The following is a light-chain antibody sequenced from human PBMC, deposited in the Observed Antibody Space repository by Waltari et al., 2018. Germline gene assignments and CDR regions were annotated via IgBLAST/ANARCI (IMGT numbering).Light chain of an antibody. CDR2: DVS. CDR3: SSYTSSNSPVV. J-gene: IGLJ2*01. V-gene: IGLV2-14*03. Sequence: QSALTQPASVSGSPGQSITISFTGTSSDVGGYNYVSWYQQHPGKAPKLMIYDVSNRPSGVSNRFSGSKSGNTASLTSSGVQADDEADYYCSSYTSSNSPVVFGGGTKLTVL. CDR1: SSDVGGYNY.